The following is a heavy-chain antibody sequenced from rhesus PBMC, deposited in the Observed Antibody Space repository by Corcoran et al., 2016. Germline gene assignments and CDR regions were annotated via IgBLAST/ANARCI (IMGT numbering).Heavy chain of an antibody. CDR2: IYGSGGSN. CDR3: ARVGSSWSEWDTVGTEWYFDL. D-gene: IGHD5-42*01. CDR1: GFTFSDYY. Sequence: VRLVESGGGLVQPGGSLRLSCAASGFTFSDYYISWVRQAPGKGLEWIGSIYGSGGSNYLNPSLKSRVTRSVDTSKNQFSLKLSSVTAADTAVYYCARVGSSWSEWDTVGTEWYFDLWGPGTPITISS. V-gene: IGHV4S14*01. J-gene: IGHJ2*01.